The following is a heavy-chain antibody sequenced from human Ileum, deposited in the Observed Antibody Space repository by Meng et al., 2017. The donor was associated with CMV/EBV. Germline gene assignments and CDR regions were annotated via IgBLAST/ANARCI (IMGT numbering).Heavy chain of an antibody. CDR1: GDSVSTNGGA. CDR2: TYYRSKWSN. D-gene: IGHD3-16*01. V-gene: IGHV6-1*02. Sequence: QGHRHHHRPGRVKPSQDLPLTCTISGDSVSTNGGAWNWIRQSPSRCLEWLGRTYYRSKWSNDYALSVRSRIIINAGTSKNQLSLQLNSVTPEDTAVYYCARDRLWAFDFWGQGTMVTVSS. J-gene: IGHJ3*01. CDR3: ARDRLWAFDF.